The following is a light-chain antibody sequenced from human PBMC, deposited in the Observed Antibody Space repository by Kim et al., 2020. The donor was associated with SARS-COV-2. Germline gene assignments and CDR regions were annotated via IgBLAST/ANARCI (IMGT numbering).Light chain of an antibody. Sequence: DIQMTQSPSTLSASVGDRVTITCRASQTISSRMAWYQQKPGKAPTLLIYEAASLETGVPSRFSGSRSGTEFTLTISSLQPDDFATYYCQQYNSYSATFGQGPKLEI. CDR1: QTISSR. CDR3: QQYNSYSAT. CDR2: EAA. V-gene: IGKV1-5*03. J-gene: IGKJ2*01.